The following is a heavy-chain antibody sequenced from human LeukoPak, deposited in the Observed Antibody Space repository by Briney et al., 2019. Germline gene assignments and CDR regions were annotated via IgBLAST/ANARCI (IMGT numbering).Heavy chain of an antibody. CDR2: INPNSGGT. J-gene: IGHJ4*02. CDR1: GYTFIGYY. Sequence: ASVKVSCKASGYTFIGYYMHWVRQDPGQGLECMGWINPNSGGTNYAQKFQGRVTMTRDTSISTAYMELSRLRSDDTAVYFCARDRGRNPDYWGQGTLVTVSS. D-gene: IGHD1-14*01. V-gene: IGHV1-2*02. CDR3: ARDRGRNPDY.